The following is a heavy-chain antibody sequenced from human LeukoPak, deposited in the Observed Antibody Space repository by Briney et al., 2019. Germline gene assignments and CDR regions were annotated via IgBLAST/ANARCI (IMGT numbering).Heavy chain of an antibody. D-gene: IGHD4-17*01. CDR1: GGSFSGYY. V-gene: IGHV4-34*01. CDR2: INHSGST. Sequence: PSETLSLTCADHGGSFSGYYWSWIRQPPGKGLEWIGEINHSGSTTYNSSLKSRVTVSVDTSKTQFSLKINSVTAETTPVSFFARVHGPLDYWGQGILVIVSS. CDR3: ARVHGPLDY. J-gene: IGHJ4*02.